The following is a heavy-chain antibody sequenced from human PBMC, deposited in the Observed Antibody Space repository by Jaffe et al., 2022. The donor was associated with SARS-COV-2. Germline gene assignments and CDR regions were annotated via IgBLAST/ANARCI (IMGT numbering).Heavy chain of an antibody. J-gene: IGHJ1*01. D-gene: IGHD5-12*01. CDR3: ARDLRRDGYDNVF. CDR2: IFSAGGR. CDR1: GFNVSTNH. Sequence: EGQLVESGGGLVQPGGSLRVSCAASGFNVSTNHMSWVRQAPGKGLEWVSVIFSAGGRFYAASVKGRFTISRDSSKNTIYLQMNSLRVEDTATYYCARDLRRDGYDNVFWGQGTLVTVSS. V-gene: IGHV3-66*02.